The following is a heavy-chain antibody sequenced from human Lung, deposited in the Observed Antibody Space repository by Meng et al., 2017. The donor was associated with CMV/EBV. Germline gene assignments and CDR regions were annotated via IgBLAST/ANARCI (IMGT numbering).Heavy chain of an antibody. CDR3: ASESATYLGGRIYYHGRDV. CDR1: GGSFNAYY. V-gene: IGHV4-34*01. D-gene: IGHD1-26*01. CDR2: INHSGST. Sequence: GSLRLXXTVYGGSFNAYYYNWFRQAPGKGLEWIGEINHSGSTKYNPSLKSRVTISVDKSKNQFSLRLTSVTAADTAVFYCASESATYLGGRIYYHGRDVWGQVNXVNGAS. J-gene: IGHJ6*01.